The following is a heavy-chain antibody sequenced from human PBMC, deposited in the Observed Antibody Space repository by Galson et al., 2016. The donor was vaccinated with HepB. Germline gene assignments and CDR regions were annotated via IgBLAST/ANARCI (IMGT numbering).Heavy chain of an antibody. J-gene: IGHJ4*02. D-gene: IGHD1-26*01. Sequence: SVKVSCKASGYAFTSYGMNWVRQAPGQGLEWMGQISGYNGNTQYAQRLQGRVTMTTDTSTNTVYMELRSLTAEDTAVYYCARGSMTGYFDYRGQGTLIIVSS. V-gene: IGHV1-18*04. CDR1: GYAFTSYG. CDR2: ISGYNGNT. CDR3: ARGSMTGYFDY.